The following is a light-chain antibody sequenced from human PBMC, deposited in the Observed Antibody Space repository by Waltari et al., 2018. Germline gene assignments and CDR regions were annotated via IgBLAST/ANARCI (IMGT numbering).Light chain of an antibody. CDR2: DAT. CDR3: QQRISWPLT. Sequence: EIVLTQSPATLSLSPGERATLSCRASHSVREYLAWYQQRPGQAPRLRIYDATNRATGVPARFSGTGYETDFTLTINNLEPEDFAVYYCQQRISWPLTFGGGSKVEIK. CDR1: HSVREY. V-gene: IGKV3-11*01. J-gene: IGKJ4*01.